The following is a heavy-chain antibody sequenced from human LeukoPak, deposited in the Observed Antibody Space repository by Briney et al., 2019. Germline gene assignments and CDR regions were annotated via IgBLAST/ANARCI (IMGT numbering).Heavy chain of an antibody. Sequence: GGSLRLSYAASGFTFSSYGMHWVRKAPAKGLEWVEFIRYDGSNKYYADSVKGRFTITRDNSKNTLYLEMNSLRPEDTAVYYCAKDVSAGTPLGHWGQGILVTVSS. CDR3: AKDVSAGTPLGH. J-gene: IGHJ4*02. CDR2: IRYDGSNK. CDR1: GFTFSSYG. V-gene: IGHV3-30*02. D-gene: IGHD6-13*01.